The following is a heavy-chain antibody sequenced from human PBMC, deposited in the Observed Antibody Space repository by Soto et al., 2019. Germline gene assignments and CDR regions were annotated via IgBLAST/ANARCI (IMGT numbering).Heavy chain of an antibody. Sequence: QVQLQESGPGLVKPSETLSLTCTVSGASISDYSWSWIRQPAGKGLEWMGRIYSSGNIHYNPSFRRRFTMSIDTSRDQFPLRLTSVTAADPDGYYSARESGDNCTYAAHWGKRTQVIIS. CDR1: GASISDYS. J-gene: IGHJ4*02. D-gene: IGHD1-7*01. CDR2: IYSSGNI. CDR3: ARESGDNCTYAAH. V-gene: IGHV4-4*07.